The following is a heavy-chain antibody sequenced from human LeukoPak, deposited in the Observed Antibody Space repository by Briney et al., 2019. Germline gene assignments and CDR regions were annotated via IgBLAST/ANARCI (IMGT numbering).Heavy chain of an antibody. J-gene: IGHJ4*02. Sequence: PSETLSLTCAVYGGSFSGYYWSWIRQPPGKGLEWIGEINHSGSTNYNPSLKSRVTISVDTSKNQFSLKLSSVTAADTAVYYCARGRRYYDSSGYFDCFDYWGQGTLVTVSS. V-gene: IGHV4-34*01. D-gene: IGHD3-22*01. CDR2: INHSGST. CDR1: GGSFSGYY. CDR3: ARGRRYYDSSGYFDCFDY.